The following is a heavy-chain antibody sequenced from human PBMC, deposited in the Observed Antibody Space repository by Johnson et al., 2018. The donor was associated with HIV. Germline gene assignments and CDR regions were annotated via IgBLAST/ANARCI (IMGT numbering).Heavy chain of an antibody. J-gene: IGHJ3*01. D-gene: IGHD3-22*01. CDR3: AKSYSISGYWATRNDAIDF. CDR1: GFTFSSYA. V-gene: IGHV3-30*04. Sequence: VQLVESGGGVVQPGRSLRLSCAASGFTFSSYAMHWVRQAPGKGLEWVAVISYDGSNKYYADSVKGRFTISRDNSKNTLYLQMNSLRAEDTAVYYCAKSYSISGYWATRNDAIDFWGQGTMVTVSS. CDR2: ISYDGSNK.